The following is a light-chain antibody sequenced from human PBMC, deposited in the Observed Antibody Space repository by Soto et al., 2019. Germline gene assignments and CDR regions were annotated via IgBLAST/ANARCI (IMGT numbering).Light chain of an antibody. CDR2: DTS. CDR1: QGIGDT. CDR3: QDFNNWPWT. V-gene: IGKV3D-11*01. J-gene: IGKJ1*01. Sequence: IVLMQSPDTLSLSPGERATLSCRASQGIGDTLAWYQHKPGQTPRLLIYDTSTRATGVPTRFSGSGSGTDFTLTISSLEPEDFAVYYCQDFNNWPWTFGQGTKVDIK.